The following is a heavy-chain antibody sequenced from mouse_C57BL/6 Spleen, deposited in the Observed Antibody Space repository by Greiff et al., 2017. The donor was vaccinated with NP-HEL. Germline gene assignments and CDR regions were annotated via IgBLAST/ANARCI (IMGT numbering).Heavy chain of an antibody. V-gene: IGHV1-82*01. J-gene: IGHJ2*01. CDR2: IYPGDGDT. CDR1: GYAFSSSW. CDR3: ARLGPNYYGFDD. Sequence: QVQLQQSGPELVKPGASVKISCKASGYAFSSSWMNWVKQRPGKGLEWIGRIYPGDGDTNYNGKFKGKATLTADKSSSTAYMQLSSLTSEDSAVYFCARLGPNYYGFDDWGQGTTLTVSS. D-gene: IGHD1-1*01.